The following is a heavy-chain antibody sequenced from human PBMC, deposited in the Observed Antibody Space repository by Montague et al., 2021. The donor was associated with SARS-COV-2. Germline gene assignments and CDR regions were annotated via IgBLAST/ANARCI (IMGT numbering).Heavy chain of an antibody. CDR3: ARATSVRGAVNWFDP. CDR1: GDSISSHF. V-gene: IGHV4-59*11. D-gene: IGHD3-10*01. Sequence: SETLSLTCTVSGDSISSHFWAYIRQPPGKGLEWIGYINYRGATNYNSSLGSRVMMSVDTSENQFSLQLTSATAADTAVYYCARATSVRGAVNWFDPWGQGTLVTVSS. J-gene: IGHJ5*02. CDR2: INYRGAT.